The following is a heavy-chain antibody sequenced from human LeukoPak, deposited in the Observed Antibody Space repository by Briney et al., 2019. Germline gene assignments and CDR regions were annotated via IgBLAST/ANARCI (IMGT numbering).Heavy chain of an antibody. D-gene: IGHD3-10*01. CDR2: IYYSGST. Sequence: SETLSLTCTVSGGSISTYYWSWIRQPPGKGLEWIGYIYYSGSTNYNPSLRSRVTILVDTSKNQFSLELSSVTAADTAVYYCARSSEGSLDWFDPWGQGTLVTVSS. V-gene: IGHV4-59*12. CDR3: ARSSEGSLDWFDP. J-gene: IGHJ5*02. CDR1: GGSISTYY.